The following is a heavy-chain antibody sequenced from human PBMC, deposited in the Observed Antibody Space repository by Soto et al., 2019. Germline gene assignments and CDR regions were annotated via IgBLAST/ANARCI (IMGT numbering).Heavy chain of an antibody. CDR3: ERGEDLVVVVAGDAGRKYQYGRDV. CDR2: IDSTGSDK. Sequence: SLRLSCAASGFTFSSYSMNWVRQTPGKGLEWVSSIDSTGSDKHYTDSLKGRFTISRDNAENSLFLQMNSLRAEDTSVYYCERGEDLVVVVAGDAGRKYQYGRDVWGEGTTVTVS. J-gene: IGHJ6*02. V-gene: IGHV3-21*01. CDR1: GFTFSSYS. D-gene: IGHD2-15*01.